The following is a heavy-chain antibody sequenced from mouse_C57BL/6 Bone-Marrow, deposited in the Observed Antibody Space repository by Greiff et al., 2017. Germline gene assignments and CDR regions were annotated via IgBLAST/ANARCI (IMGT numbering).Heavy chain of an antibody. D-gene: IGHD2-4*01. CDR1: GYTFTDYE. CDR3: TSPYYDYDGGAWFAY. J-gene: IGHJ3*01. V-gene: IGHV1-15*01. Sequence: QVQLQQSGAELVRPGASVTLSCKASGYTFTDYEMHWVKQTPVHGLEWIGAIDPETGGTAYNQKFKGKAILTADKSSSTAYMELRSLTSEDSAVYYCTSPYYDYDGGAWFAYWGQGTLVTVSA. CDR2: IDPETGGT.